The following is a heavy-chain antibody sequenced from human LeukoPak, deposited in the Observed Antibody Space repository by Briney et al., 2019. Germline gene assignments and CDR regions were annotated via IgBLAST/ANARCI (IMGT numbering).Heavy chain of an antibody. Sequence: SETLSLTCAVYGGSFSSYYWGWIRQPPGKGLEWIGSIYYSGSTYYNPSLKSRVTISVDTSKNQFSLKLSSVTAADTAVYYCARHYYDSSGYYPFDYWGQGTLVTVSS. CDR2: IYYSGST. CDR3: ARHYYDSSGYYPFDY. J-gene: IGHJ4*02. CDR1: GGSFSSYY. V-gene: IGHV4-39*01. D-gene: IGHD3-22*01.